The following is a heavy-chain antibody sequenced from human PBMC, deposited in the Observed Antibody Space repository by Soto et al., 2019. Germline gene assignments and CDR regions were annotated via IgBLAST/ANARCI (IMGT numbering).Heavy chain of an antibody. Sequence: SETLSLTCTVSGGSISSYYWSWIRQPPGKGLEWIGYIYYSGSTNYNPSLKSRVTISVDTSKNQFSLKLSSVTAADTAVYYCARSSDPRYWFDPWGQGTLVTVSS. J-gene: IGHJ5*02. CDR2: IYYSGST. D-gene: IGHD6-6*01. CDR3: ARSSDPRYWFDP. CDR1: GGSISSYY. V-gene: IGHV4-59*08.